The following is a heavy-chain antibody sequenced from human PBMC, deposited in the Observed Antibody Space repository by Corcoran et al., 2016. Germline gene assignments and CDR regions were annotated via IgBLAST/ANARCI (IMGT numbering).Heavy chain of an antibody. CDR3: ARMIDCNDNYFDY. Sequence: QVTLKESGPALVKPTQTLTLTCTFSGVSLSSNGMRVSWIRQPPGKALEWLARIDWDDDKFYSTSLKTRLTISKDTSKNQVVLTMTNMDPVDTATYLCARMIDCNDNYFDYWGQGTLVTVSS. D-gene: IGHD1-1*01. V-gene: IGHV2-70*04. J-gene: IGHJ4*02. CDR1: GVSLSSNGMR. CDR2: IDWDDDK.